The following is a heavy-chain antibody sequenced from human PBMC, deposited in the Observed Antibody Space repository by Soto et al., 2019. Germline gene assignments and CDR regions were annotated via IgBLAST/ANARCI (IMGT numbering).Heavy chain of an antibody. D-gene: IGHD5-18*01. V-gene: IGHV3-23*01. CDR1: GFTFSSYA. CDR3: AKGLGLGGYSYGVPPDY. CDR2: ISGSGGST. J-gene: IGHJ4*02. Sequence: EVQLLESGGGLVQPGGSLRLSCAASGFTFSSYAMSWVRQAPGKGLEWVSAISGSGGSTYYADSVKGRFTISRDNSKNTLYLQMNSLRAEDTAVYYCAKGLGLGGYSYGVPPDYCGQGTLVTVSS.